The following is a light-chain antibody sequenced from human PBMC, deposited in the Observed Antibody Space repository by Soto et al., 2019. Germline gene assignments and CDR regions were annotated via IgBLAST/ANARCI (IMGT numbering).Light chain of an antibody. J-gene: IGKJ1*01. V-gene: IGKV2-28*01. CDR2: WGS. CDR1: QSLLHSSGHYF. Sequence: EIVMNQSPPSLSVTPGEPASISCRSSQSLLHSSGHYFLNWYLQKPGQSPQLLIYWGSNRASGVPDRFSGSGSGTDFTLQIRGVEAEDVGVYYCMQAAQTRTFGQGTKVEIK. CDR3: MQAAQTRT.